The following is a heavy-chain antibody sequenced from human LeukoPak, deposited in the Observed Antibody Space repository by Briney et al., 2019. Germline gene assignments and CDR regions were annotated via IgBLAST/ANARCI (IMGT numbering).Heavy chain of an antibody. CDR3: ASPRVEAFDI. V-gene: IGHV3-21*04. CDR1: GFTFSSYS. CDR2: ISSSSSYI. Sequence: GGSLRLSCAASGFTFSSYSMNWVRQAPGKGLEWVSSISSSSSYIYYADSVKGRFTISRDNAKNSLYLQMNSLRAEDTAVYYCASPRVEAFDIWGQGTMVTVSS. J-gene: IGHJ3*02.